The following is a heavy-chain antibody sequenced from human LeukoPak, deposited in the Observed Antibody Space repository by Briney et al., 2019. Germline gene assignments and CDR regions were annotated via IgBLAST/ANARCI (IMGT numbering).Heavy chain of an antibody. CDR2: VHYSGSP. CDR1: GGPINNYY. V-gene: IGHV4-59*08. Sequence: SETLSLTCTVSGGPINNYYWYWIRKPPGKGLEWVGYVHYSGSPYDNPSHQSRVTISVDTSKNQFSLKLSSVTAADTAVYYCARRMEQMPTIGQSNWIDPWGQGTLVTVSS. CDR3: ARRMEQMPTIGQSNWIDP. J-gene: IGHJ5*02. D-gene: IGHD5-24*01.